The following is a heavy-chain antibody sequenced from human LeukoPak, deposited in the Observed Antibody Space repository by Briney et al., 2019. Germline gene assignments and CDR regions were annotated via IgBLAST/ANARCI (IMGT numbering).Heavy chain of an antibody. D-gene: IGHD5-18*01. J-gene: IGHJ4*02. Sequence: SETLSLTCTVSGGSASSGSYYWSWIRQPPGKGLEWIGYIYYSGSTSYNPSLKSRVTISVDTSKNQFSLKLSSVTAADTAVYHCAREAMYSYGNNFDYWGQGTLVTVSS. CDR3: AREAMYSYGNNFDY. CDR2: IYYSGST. CDR1: GGSASSGSYY. V-gene: IGHV4-61*01.